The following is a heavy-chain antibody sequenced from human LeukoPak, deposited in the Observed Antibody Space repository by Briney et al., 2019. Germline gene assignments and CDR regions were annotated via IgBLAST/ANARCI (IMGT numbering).Heavy chain of an antibody. D-gene: IGHD4-23*01. J-gene: IGHJ4*02. V-gene: IGHV1-2*02. CDR1: RYTFTGHY. CDR2: INPNSGGT. CDR3: ARETTVVTPGGDY. Sequence: ASVKVSCKASRYTFTGHYMHWVRQAPGQGLEWMGWINPNSGGTHYAQKFQGRVTMTRDTPISTAYMELSRLRSDDTAVYYCARETTVVTPGGDYWGQGTLVTVSS.